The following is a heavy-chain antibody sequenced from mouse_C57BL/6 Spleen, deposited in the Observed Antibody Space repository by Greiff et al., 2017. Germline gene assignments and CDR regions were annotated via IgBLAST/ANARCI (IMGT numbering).Heavy chain of an antibody. J-gene: IGHJ2*01. V-gene: IGHV5-9-1*02. CDR2: ISSGGGYI. CDR1: GFTFSSYA. CDR3: TREGEYYGPSYYFDY. D-gene: IGHD1-1*02. Sequence: EVLGVESGEGLVKPGGSLKLSCAASGFTFSSYAMSWVRQTPEKRLEWVAYISSGGGYIYYADTVKGRFTISRDNARNTLYLQMSSLKSEDTAMYYCTREGEYYGPSYYFDYWGQGTTLTVSS.